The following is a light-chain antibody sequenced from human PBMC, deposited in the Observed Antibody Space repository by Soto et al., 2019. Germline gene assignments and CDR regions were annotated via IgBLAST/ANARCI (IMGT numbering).Light chain of an antibody. J-gene: IGKJ4*01. CDR3: QQYDNLPLT. CDR1: QDINNY. Sequence: DIQMTQSPSYLSASVGERVTITCQASQDINNYLNWYQQKPGEAPNLLINDASNLETGVPSRFSGGGSGTDFTFTINNLQPEDIATYYWQQYDNLPLTFGGGTKVEIK. CDR2: DAS. V-gene: IGKV1-33*01.